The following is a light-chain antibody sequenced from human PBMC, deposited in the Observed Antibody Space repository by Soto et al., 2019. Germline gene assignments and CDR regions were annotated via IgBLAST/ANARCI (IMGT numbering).Light chain of an antibody. CDR3: QQYGFLPRT. J-gene: IGKJ1*01. V-gene: IGKV3-20*01. Sequence: VLTQSQGTLSLSPGERATLSCRASQSVRTNYLAWYQQKPGQAPWLLIWGAFNRAGGVPDRFSGSGSGTDFTLTISILEPEDSAVYYCQQYGFLPRTFG. CDR1: QSVRTNY. CDR2: GAF.